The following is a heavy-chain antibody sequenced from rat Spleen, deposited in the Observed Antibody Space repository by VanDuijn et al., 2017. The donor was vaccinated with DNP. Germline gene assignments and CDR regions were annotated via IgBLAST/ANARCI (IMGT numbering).Heavy chain of an antibody. CDR3: VRRFYGSYGLSGDGFFDY. V-gene: IGHV5-25*01. CDR1: GFTFASYD. Sequence: EVQLVESGGGLVQPGGSLKLSCEASGFTFASYDMAWVRQAPTKGLEWVASISPSGGTTHYRDSIKGRFTVSRDNDKRRVYLQMDSLRSEDTATYYCVRRFYGSYGLSGDGFFDYWGQGVMVTVSS. J-gene: IGHJ2*01. D-gene: IGHD1-3*01. CDR2: ISPSGGTT.